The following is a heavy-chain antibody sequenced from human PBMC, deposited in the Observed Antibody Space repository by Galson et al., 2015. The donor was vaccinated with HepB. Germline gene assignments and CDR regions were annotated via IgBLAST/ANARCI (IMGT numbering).Heavy chain of an antibody. D-gene: IGHD6-13*01. CDR2: ISSSSSTI. CDR3: ARDQEGYVYSSSWYGASGDY. J-gene: IGHJ4*02. Sequence: SLRLSCAASGFTFSSYSMNWVRQAPGKGLEWVSYISSSSSTIYYADSVKGRFTISRDNAKNSLYLQMNSLRDEDTAVYYCARDQEGYVYSSSWYGASGDYWGQGTLVTVSS. V-gene: IGHV3-48*02. CDR1: GFTFSSYS.